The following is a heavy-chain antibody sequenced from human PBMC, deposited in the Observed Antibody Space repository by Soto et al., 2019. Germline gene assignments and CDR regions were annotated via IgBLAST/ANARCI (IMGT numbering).Heavy chain of an antibody. J-gene: IGHJ4*02. V-gene: IGHV3-9*01. CDR3: AKDNNPVVSSGSFGDY. CDR1: GFTFDDYA. CDR2: ISWNSGSI. Sequence: PGGSLRLSCAASGFTFDDYAMHWVRQAPGKGLEWVSGISWNSGSIGYADSVKGRFTISRDNAKNSLYLQMNSLRAEDTALYYCAKDNNPVVSSGSFGDYWGQGTLVTVSS. D-gene: IGHD3-10*01.